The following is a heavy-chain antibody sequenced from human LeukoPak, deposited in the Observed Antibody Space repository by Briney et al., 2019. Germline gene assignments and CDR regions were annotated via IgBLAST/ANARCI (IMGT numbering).Heavy chain of an antibody. CDR1: GFTFNRFC. J-gene: IGHJ4*02. Sequence: PGGSLRLSCGASGFTFNRFCMSWVRQAPGKGLEWVANIKQDESEKYYVDSLKGRFTISRDNAKNSLYLQMNSLRAEDTAVYYCARDKIEGPTKLDYWGQGILVTVSS. V-gene: IGHV3-7*01. D-gene: IGHD1-1*01. CDR2: IKQDESEK. CDR3: ARDKIEGPTKLDY.